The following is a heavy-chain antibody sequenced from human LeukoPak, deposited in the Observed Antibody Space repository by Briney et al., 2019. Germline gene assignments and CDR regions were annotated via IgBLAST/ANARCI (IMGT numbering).Heavy chain of an antibody. CDR3: ARHTYGGNSPGKFPFDY. J-gene: IGHJ4*02. Sequence: SVKVSCKASGGTFSSYAISWVRQAPGQGLEWMGRIIPILGIANYAQKFQGRVTITADKSTSTAYMELSSPRSEDTAVYYCARHTYGGNSPGKFPFDYWGQGTLVTVSS. CDR1: GGTFSSYA. V-gene: IGHV1-69*04. CDR2: IIPILGIA. D-gene: IGHD4-23*01.